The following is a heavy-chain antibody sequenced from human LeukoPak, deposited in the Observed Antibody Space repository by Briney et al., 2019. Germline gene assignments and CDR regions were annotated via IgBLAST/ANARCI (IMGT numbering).Heavy chain of an antibody. Sequence: PGGSLRLSCAASGFTFSSYGMHWVRQAPGKGLEWVAVIWYDGSNKYYADSVKGRFTISRDNSKNTLYLQMNSLRAEDTAVYYCARGPLVAAAPFCYGMDVWGQGTTVTVSS. CDR1: GFTFSSYG. D-gene: IGHD6-13*01. V-gene: IGHV3-33*01. CDR2: IWYDGSNK. J-gene: IGHJ6*02. CDR3: ARGPLVAAAPFCYGMDV.